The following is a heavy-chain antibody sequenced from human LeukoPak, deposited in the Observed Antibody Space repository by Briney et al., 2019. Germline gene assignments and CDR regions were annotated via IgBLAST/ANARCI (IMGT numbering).Heavy chain of an antibody. CDR2: MSPNSGDT. Sequence: ASVKVSCKASGYTFTSYDFNWVRQATGQRPEWMGWMSPNSGDTGYAQKFQDRVTMIRNTSISTAYMELSSLRSDDTAVYYCARGPPNWGYDYWGPGTLVTVSS. CDR1: GYTFTSYD. V-gene: IGHV1-8*01. CDR3: ARGPPNWGYDY. J-gene: IGHJ4*02. D-gene: IGHD7-27*01.